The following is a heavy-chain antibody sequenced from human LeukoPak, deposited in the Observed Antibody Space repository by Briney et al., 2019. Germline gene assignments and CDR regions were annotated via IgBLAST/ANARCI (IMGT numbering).Heavy chain of an antibody. CDR3: ARERRGYSYGPREYYFDY. Sequence: ASVKVSCKASGYTFTSYGISWVRQAPGQGLEWMGWISAYNGNTNYAQKFQGRVTMTRDTSTSTVYMELSSLRSEDTAVYYCARERRGYSYGPREYYFDYWGQGTLVTVSS. CDR1: GYTFTSYG. V-gene: IGHV1-18*01. CDR2: ISAYNGNT. D-gene: IGHD5-18*01. J-gene: IGHJ4*02.